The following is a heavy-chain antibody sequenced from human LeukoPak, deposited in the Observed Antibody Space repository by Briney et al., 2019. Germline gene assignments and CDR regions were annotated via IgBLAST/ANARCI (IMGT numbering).Heavy chain of an antibody. CDR2: ISAYNGNT. V-gene: IGHV1-18*01. Sequence: GASVKVSCKASGYTFTSSGISWVRQAPGQGLEWMGRISAYNGNTNYAQKLQGRVTMTTDTSTSTAYMELRSLRSDDTAVYYCARDGVPYSSSSLTVWGKGTTVTVSS. CDR3: ARDGVPYSSSSLTV. CDR1: GYTFTSSG. J-gene: IGHJ6*04. D-gene: IGHD6-6*01.